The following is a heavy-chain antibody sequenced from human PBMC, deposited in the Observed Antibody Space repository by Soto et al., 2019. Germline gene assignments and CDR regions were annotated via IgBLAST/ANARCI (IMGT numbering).Heavy chain of an antibody. CDR2: IYYSGST. D-gene: IGHD1-26*01. CDR3: ARAWQVAYSGSYLRYYFDY. J-gene: IGHJ4*02. V-gene: IGHV4-59*13. Sequence: PSETLSLTCTVSGGSISSYYWSWIRQPPGKGLEWIGYIYYSGSTNYNPSLKSRVTISVDTSKNQFSLKLSSVTAADTAVYYCARAWQVAYSGSYLRYYFDYWGQGTLVTVSS. CDR1: GGSISSYY.